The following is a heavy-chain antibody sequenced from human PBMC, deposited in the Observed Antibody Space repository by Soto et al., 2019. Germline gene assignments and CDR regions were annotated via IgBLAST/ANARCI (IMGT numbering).Heavy chain of an antibody. Sequence: EVQLLESGGGLVQPGGSLRLSCAASGFTFSSYVMSWVRQAPGKGLEWVSAISGSGGSTYYADSVNGRFTISRDNSKHTLYLKMNSLSAEDTAVYYCAKDMGTWFDPWGQGTLVTVAS. V-gene: IGHV3-23*01. CDR2: ISGSGGST. D-gene: IGHD7-27*01. CDR1: GFTFSSYV. CDR3: AKDMGTWFDP. J-gene: IGHJ5*02.